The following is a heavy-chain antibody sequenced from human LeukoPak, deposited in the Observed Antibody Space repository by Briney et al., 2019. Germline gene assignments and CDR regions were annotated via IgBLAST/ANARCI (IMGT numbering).Heavy chain of an antibody. CDR3: ARNSYGHLNWFDP. V-gene: IGHV4-39*07. CDR2: IYHAGYT. Sequence: SETLSLTCRVSGDSLTMSSHFWGWCRQPPGKGLEWIGSIYHAGYTYYNPSLKSRVTLSLDTSKNQVSLRLNSVTAADTAKYYCARNSYGHLNWFDPWGQGTLVTVSS. CDR1: GDSLTMSSHF. J-gene: IGHJ5*02. D-gene: IGHD3-16*01.